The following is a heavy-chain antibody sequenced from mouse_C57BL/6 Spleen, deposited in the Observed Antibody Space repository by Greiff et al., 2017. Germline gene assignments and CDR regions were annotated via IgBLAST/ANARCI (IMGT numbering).Heavy chain of an antibody. J-gene: IGHJ4*01. V-gene: IGHV5-17*01. CDR2: ISSGSSTI. CDR1: GFTFSDYG. D-gene: IGHD1-1*01. CDR3: ARETTVVDYAMDY. Sequence: EVMLVESGGGLVKPGGSLKLSCAASGFTFSDYGMHWVRQAPEKGLEWVAYISSGSSTIYYADTVKGRFTISRDNAKNTLFLQRTSLRSEDTAMYYCARETTVVDYAMDYWGQGTSVTVSS.